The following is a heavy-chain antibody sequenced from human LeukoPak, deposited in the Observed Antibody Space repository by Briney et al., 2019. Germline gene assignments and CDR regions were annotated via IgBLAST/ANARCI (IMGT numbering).Heavy chain of an antibody. V-gene: IGHV2-5*02. CDR3: AHANYYSYFMDV. CDR1: GVSLSTSGLG. CDR2: IYWDDDK. J-gene: IGHJ6*03. Sequence: KLSGPTLVKPTQTLTLTCTLSGVSLSTSGLGVGWIRQPSGKALEWLAFIYWDDDKYYSPFLKSRLTIPKDTSKNQVVLSMTNMDPVDTGTYFCAHANYYSYFMDVWGEGTTVTVSS.